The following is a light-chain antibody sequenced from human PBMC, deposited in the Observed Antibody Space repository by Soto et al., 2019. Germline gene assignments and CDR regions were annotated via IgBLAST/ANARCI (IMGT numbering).Light chain of an antibody. CDR3: QQYYSSLT. V-gene: IGKV1-27*01. CDR2: AAS. Sequence: DIQMTQSPSSLSASVGDRVTITCRASQGISNYLAWYQQKPGKVPKLLIYAASTLQSVVPSRFSGSGSGTDFTLTISSLQPEDVATYYCQQYYSSLTFGQGTKLEIK. J-gene: IGKJ2*01. CDR1: QGISNY.